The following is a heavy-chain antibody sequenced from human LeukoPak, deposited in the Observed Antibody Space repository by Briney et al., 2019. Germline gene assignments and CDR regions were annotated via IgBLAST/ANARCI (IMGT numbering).Heavy chain of an antibody. J-gene: IGHJ4*02. D-gene: IGHD4-17*01. CDR2: ISSSSITI. CDR3: ASHDYGDYPGY. V-gene: IGHV3-48*04. Sequence: PGGSLRLSCAASGFTFSSYGMHWVRQAPGKGLEWVSYISSSSITIYYADSVKGRFTISRDNAKNSLYLQMNSLRAEDTAVYYCASHDYGDYPGYWGQGTLVTVSS. CDR1: GFTFSSYG.